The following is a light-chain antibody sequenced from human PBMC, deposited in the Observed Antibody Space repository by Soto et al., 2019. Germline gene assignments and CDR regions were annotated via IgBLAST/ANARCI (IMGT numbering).Light chain of an antibody. J-gene: IGKJ1*01. Sequence: DIQMTQSPSSVSASVGDRVTITCRASQNINSWLAWYQQKPGKAPKLLIYAASSLQSGVPSRFSGSGSGTDFIFTISSLQPEDFATYYCQQSYRTPPTFGPGTKVDIK. V-gene: IGKV1-39*01. CDR1: QNINSW. CDR2: AAS. CDR3: QQSYRTPPT.